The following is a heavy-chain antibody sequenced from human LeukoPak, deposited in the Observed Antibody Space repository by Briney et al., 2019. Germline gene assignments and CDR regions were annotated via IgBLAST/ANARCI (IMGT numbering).Heavy chain of an antibody. V-gene: IGHV3-21*01. CDR1: EFTFSSYS. J-gene: IGHJ4*02. CDR2: ISSSSSYI. Sequence: GGSLRLSCAASEFTFSSYSMNWVRQAPGKGLEWVSSISSSSSYIYYADSVKGRFTISRDNAKNSLYLQMNSLRAEDTAVYYCARDPLGGSYDYWGQGTLVTVSS. D-gene: IGHD1-26*01. CDR3: ARDPLGGSYDY.